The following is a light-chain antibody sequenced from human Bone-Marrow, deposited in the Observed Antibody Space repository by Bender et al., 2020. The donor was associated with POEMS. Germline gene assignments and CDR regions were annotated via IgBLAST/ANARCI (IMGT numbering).Light chain of an antibody. J-gene: IGLJ2*01. CDR1: SSDVGSYNL. CDR3: CSYAGSSTPVV. CDR2: EVD. Sequence: QSALTQPASVSGSPGQSITISCTGISSDVGSYNLVSWYQQHPGKAPKLIIYEVDKRPSGVSNRFSGSKSGNTASLTISGLQAEDEADYYCCSYAGSSTPVVFGGGTKLTVL. V-gene: IGLV2-23*02.